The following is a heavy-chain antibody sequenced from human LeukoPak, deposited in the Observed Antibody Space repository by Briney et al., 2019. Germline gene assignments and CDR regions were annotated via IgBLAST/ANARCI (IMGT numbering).Heavy chain of an antibody. V-gene: IGHV4-61*02. J-gene: IGHJ4*02. CDR3: ARESHLWFGELFDY. Sequence: SQTLSLTCTVSGGSISSGRNYWTWIRQPAGKGLEWIGRIYIFSGSTNYNPSLKSRVTISVDTSKNQFSLKLTSVTAADTAVYYCARESHLWFGELFDYWGQGTLVTVSS. CDR2: IYIFSGST. D-gene: IGHD3-10*01. CDR1: GGSISSGRNY.